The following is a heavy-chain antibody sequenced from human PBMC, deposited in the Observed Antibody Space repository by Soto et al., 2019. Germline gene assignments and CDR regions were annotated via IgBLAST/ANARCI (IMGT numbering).Heavy chain of an antibody. Sequence: SVKVSCKASGGTFSSYAISWVRQAPGQGLEWMGGIIPIFGTANYAQKFQGRVTITADESTSTAYMELSSLRSEDTAVYYCARGSLYYDILTGYYPLDYWGQGTLVTVSS. CDR2: IIPIFGTA. D-gene: IGHD3-9*01. V-gene: IGHV1-69*13. CDR3: ARGSLYYDILTGYYPLDY. CDR1: GGTFSSYA. J-gene: IGHJ4*02.